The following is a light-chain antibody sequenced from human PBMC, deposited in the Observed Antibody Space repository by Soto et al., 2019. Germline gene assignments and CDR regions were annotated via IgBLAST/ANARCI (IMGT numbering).Light chain of an antibody. Sequence: EIVLTQSPGTLSLSPGERATLSCRASESVSSRYLACYRQKPGQATRLLIYGASCRATGIPDRFSGSGSGTDLTLTIISMQPEDYAAYYCQQYGSSPPYAFGQGTKLEIK. CDR2: GAS. CDR3: QQYGSSPPYA. CDR1: ESVSSRY. V-gene: IGKV3-20*01. J-gene: IGKJ2*01.